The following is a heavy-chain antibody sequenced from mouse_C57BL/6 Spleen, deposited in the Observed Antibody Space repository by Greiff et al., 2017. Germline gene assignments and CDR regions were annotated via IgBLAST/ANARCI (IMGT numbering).Heavy chain of an antibody. J-gene: IGHJ1*03. CDR1: GYTFTDYN. V-gene: IGHV1-22*01. CDR3: ALVATRYFDV. CDR2: INPNNGGT. Sequence: VQLKQSGPELVKPGASVKMSCKASGYTFTDYNMHWVKQSHGKSLEWIGYINPNNGGTSYNQKFKGKATLTVNKSSSTAYMELRSLTSEDSAVYYCALVATRYFDVWGTGTTVTVSS. D-gene: IGHD1-1*01.